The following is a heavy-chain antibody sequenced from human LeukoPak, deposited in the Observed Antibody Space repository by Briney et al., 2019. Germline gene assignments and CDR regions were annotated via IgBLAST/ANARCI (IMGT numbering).Heavy chain of an antibody. Sequence: GGSLRLSCAASGFIFSAYAMSWVRQAPRKGLEWVSAISGSGGTTYYADSVRGRFTISRDNSKNTLYLQMNSLRAEDTAVYYCAKALAVSINYDFDCWGQGTLVTVSS. V-gene: IGHV3-23*01. CDR3: AKALAVSINYDFDC. CDR1: GFIFSAYA. D-gene: IGHD6-19*01. CDR2: ISGSGGTT. J-gene: IGHJ4*02.